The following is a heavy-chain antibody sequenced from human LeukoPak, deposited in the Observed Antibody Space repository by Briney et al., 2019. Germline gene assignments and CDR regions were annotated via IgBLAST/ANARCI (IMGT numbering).Heavy chain of an antibody. D-gene: IGHD1-26*01. CDR1: GLTFSSYA. CDR3: VKFMVGATYYYYYGMDV. CDR2: ISSNGGST. V-gene: IGHV3-64D*09. Sequence: GGSLRLSCSASGLTFSSYAMHWVRQAPGKGLEYVSAISSNGGSTYYADSVKGRFTISRDNSKNTLYLQVSSLRAEDTAVYYCVKFMVGATYYYYYGMDVWGQGTTVTVSS. J-gene: IGHJ6*02.